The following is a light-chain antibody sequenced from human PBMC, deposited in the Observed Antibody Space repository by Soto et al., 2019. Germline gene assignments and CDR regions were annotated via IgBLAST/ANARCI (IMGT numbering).Light chain of an antibody. Sequence: QSALTQPASVSGSPGQSITLSCTGTSSDIGGYDYVSWYQRHPGKAPKLIIYDVNNRPSGVSNRFSGSKSGKTASLTISGLQAEDEADYYCTSYASGSSHVVFGGGTKLTVL. CDR2: DVN. J-gene: IGLJ2*01. CDR3: TSYASGSSHVV. V-gene: IGLV2-14*01. CDR1: SSDIGGYDY.